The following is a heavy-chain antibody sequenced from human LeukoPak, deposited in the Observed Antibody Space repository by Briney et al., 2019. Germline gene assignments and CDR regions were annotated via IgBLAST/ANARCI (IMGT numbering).Heavy chain of an antibody. V-gene: IGHV3-21*01. Sequence: GGSLRLSCAASGFTFSSYSMNWVRQAPGKGLEWVSSISSNNDYIYYAGSVKGRFTISRDNAKNSLFLQMNSLRAEDTAVYYCARVAVAAAGTDYSGQGTLVTVSS. J-gene: IGHJ4*02. D-gene: IGHD6-13*01. CDR2: ISSNNDYI. CDR3: ARVAVAAAGTDY. CDR1: GFTFSSYS.